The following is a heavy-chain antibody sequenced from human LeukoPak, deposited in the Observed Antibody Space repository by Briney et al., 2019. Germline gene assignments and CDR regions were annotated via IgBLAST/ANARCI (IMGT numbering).Heavy chain of an antibody. V-gene: IGHV4-39*07. CDR1: GGSISSSSYY. Sequence: SETLSLTCTVSGGSISSSSYYWGWIRQPPGKGLEWIGSIYYSGSTYYNPSLKSRVTISVVTSKNQFSLKLSSVTAADTAVYYCARISSLGIAAAGTHSPASYFDYWGQGTLVTVSS. D-gene: IGHD6-13*01. CDR3: ARISSLGIAAAGTHSPASYFDY. CDR2: IYYSGST. J-gene: IGHJ4*02.